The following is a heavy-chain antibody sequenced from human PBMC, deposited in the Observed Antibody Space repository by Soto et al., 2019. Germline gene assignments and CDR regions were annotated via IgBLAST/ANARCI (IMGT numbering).Heavy chain of an antibody. J-gene: IGHJ4*02. CDR2: INHLETT. V-gene: IGHV4-30-2*01. CDR3: ARGGGSDSFDY. CDR1: GASISYGNYA. Sequence: QLQLHESGSGLVKPSQTLSLTCTVSGASISYGNYAWSWIRQTPGKGMEWIGYINHLETTFYNPSFESRITLSIDRAKNQFSLNLNSMSAAYRAVYFCARGGGSDSFDYWGQGILVTVSS. D-gene: IGHD1-26*01.